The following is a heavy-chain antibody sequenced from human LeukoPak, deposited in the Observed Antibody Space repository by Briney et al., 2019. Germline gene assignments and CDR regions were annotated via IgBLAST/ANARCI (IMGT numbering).Heavy chain of an antibody. V-gene: IGHV4-34*01. J-gene: IGHJ4*02. CDR1: GGSFSGYY. CDR2: INHSGST. D-gene: IGHD5-18*01. Sequence: SVTLSLTCAVYGGSFSGYYWSWIRPPPGKGLEWIWEINHSGSTNYNPSLKSRVTISVDTSKNQFSLKLSSVTAADTAVYYCARGGYSYPYYFDYWGQGTLVTVSS. CDR3: ARGGYSYPYYFDY.